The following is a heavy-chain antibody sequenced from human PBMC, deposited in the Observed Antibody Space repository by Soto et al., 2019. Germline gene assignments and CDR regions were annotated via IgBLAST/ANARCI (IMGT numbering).Heavy chain of an antibody. CDR3: ARDSRRYRNFQH. CDR2: ISSSGSTI. V-gene: IGHV3-11*01. D-gene: IGHD2-2*01. Sequence: GGSLILSCAASGFTFSDYYMSWIRQAPGKGLEWVSYISSSGSTIYYADSVKGRFTISRDNAKNSLYLQMNSLRAEDTAVYYCARDSRRYRNFQHWGQGTLVTVS. J-gene: IGHJ1*01. CDR1: GFTFSDYY.